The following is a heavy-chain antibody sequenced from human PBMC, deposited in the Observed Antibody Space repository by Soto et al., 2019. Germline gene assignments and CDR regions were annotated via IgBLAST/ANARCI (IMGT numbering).Heavy chain of an antibody. CDR3: AKFRTYGDFYYYYMDV. J-gene: IGHJ6*03. CDR2: ISGSGGST. CDR1: GFTFSSYA. Sequence: PGGSLRLSCAASGFTFSSYAMSWVRQAPGKGLEWVSAISGSGGSTYYADSVKGRFTISRDNSKNTLYLQVNSLRAEDTAVYYCAKFRTYGDFYYYYMDVWGKGTTVTVSS. D-gene: IGHD4-17*01. V-gene: IGHV3-23*01.